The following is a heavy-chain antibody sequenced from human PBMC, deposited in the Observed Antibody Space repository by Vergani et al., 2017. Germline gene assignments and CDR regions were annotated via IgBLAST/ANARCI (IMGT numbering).Heavy chain of an antibody. D-gene: IGHD3-10*01. V-gene: IGHV1-69*17. J-gene: IGHJ4*02. CDR1: GSTFSSYA. Sequence: QVQLVQSGAEVKKPESSVKVSCKASGSTFSSYAISWVRQAPGQGLEWMGGIIPIFGIANYAQKFQGRVTITADKSTCTAYIELSSLRCEDTAVYYCARHDPAVGGSGVNKPFDYWGQGTLVTVSS. CDR2: IIPIFGIA. CDR3: ARHDPAVGGSGVNKPFDY.